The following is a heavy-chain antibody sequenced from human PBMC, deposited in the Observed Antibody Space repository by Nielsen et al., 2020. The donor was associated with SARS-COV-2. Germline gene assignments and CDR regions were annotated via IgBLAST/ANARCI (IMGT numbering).Heavy chain of an antibody. D-gene: IGHD1-20*01. J-gene: IGHJ6*02. V-gene: IGHV4-4*02. Sequence: SETLSLTCAVSGGSISSSNWWSWVRQPPGKGLEWIGEIYHSGSTNYNPSLKSRVTISIDTSKNRFSLKLSSVTAADRAVYYCARVPLGIAGTTDYYYGMDVWGQGTTVTVSS. CDR1: GGSISSSNW. CDR2: IYHSGST. CDR3: ARVPLGIAGTTDYYYGMDV.